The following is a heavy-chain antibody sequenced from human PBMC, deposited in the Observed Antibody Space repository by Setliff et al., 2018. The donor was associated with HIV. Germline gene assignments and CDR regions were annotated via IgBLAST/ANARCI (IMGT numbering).Heavy chain of an antibody. CDR3: ARSPQGGYFDY. V-gene: IGHV3-53*01. CDR1: GFTVSSNY. Sequence: GGSLRLSCAASGFTVSSNYMNWVRQAPGKGLEWVSIIYSGGTTYYADSVKGRFTISRDNSKNTLYLQMNSLRVEDTAVYHCARSPQGGYFDYWGQGTLVTTSS. CDR2: IYSGGTT. J-gene: IGHJ4*03.